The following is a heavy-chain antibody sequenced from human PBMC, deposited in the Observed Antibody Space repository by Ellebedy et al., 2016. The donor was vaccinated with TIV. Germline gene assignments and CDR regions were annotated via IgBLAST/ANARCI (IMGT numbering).Heavy chain of an antibody. Sequence: SETLSLXXAVSGGSISSSNWWSWVRQPPGKGLEWIGEIYHSGSTNYNPSLKSRVTISVDKSKNQFSLKLSSVTAADTAVYYCASRCITMVRGVAAPHWFDPWGQGTLVTVSS. CDR3: ASRCITMVRGVAAPHWFDP. CDR2: IYHSGST. CDR1: GGSISSSNW. V-gene: IGHV4-4*02. J-gene: IGHJ5*02. D-gene: IGHD3-10*01.